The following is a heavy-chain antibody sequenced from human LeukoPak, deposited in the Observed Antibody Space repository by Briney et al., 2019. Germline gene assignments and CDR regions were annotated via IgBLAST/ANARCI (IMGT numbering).Heavy chain of an antibody. V-gene: IGHV3-23*01. CDR2: ISGSGGGT. CDR3: TRSDWFDP. Sequence: GGSLRLSCTASGFTFSSFAMSWVRQAPGKGLEWVSTISGSGGGTYYADSVKGRFTISRDNAKSTLYLQINSLRAEDTAVYYCTRSDWFDPRGQGTLVTVSS. J-gene: IGHJ5*02. CDR1: GFTFSSFA.